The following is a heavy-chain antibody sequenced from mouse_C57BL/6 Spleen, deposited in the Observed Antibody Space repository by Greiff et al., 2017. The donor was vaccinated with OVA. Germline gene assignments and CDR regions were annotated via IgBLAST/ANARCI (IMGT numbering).Heavy chain of an antibody. CDR2: IYPRDGST. J-gene: IGHJ3*01. V-gene: IGHV1-78*01. Sequence: QVQLQQSDAELVKPGASVKISCKVSGYTFTDYTIHWMKQRPEQGLEWIGYIYPRDGSTKYNEKFKGKATLTADKSSSTAYMQLNSLTSEDSAVYFCARGRVYDGYCVGFAYWGQGTLVTVSA. CDR1: GYTFTDYT. CDR3: ARGRVYDGYCVGFAY. D-gene: IGHD2-3*01.